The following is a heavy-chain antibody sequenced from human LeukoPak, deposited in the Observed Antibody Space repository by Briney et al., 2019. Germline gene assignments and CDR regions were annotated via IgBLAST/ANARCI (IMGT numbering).Heavy chain of an antibody. J-gene: IGHJ1*01. Sequence: PGGSLRLSCAASGFTFSSYAMSWVRQAPGKGLEWVSAISGSGGSTYYADSVKGRFTISRDNSTNTLYLQMNSLRAEDTAVYYCAPPADILTGYFKHWGQGTLVTVSS. CDR3: APPADILTGYFKH. V-gene: IGHV3-23*01. CDR1: GFTFSSYA. CDR2: ISGSGGST. D-gene: IGHD3-9*01.